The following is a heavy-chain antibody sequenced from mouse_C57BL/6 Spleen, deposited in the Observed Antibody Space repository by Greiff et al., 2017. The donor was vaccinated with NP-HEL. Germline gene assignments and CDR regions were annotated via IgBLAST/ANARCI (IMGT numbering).Heavy chain of an antibody. CDR1: GFTFSDYG. CDR2: ISNLAYSI. J-gene: IGHJ3*01. Sequence: SGGGLVQPGGSLKLSCAASGFTFSDYGMAWVRQAPRKGPEWVAFISNLAYSIYYADTVTGRFTISRENAKNTLYLEMSSLRSEDTAMYYCARQEDGYYGWFAYWGQGTLVTVSA. V-gene: IGHV5-15*01. D-gene: IGHD2-3*01. CDR3: ARQEDGYYGWFAY.